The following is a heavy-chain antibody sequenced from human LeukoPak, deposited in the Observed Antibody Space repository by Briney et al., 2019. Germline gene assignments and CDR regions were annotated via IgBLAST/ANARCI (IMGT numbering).Heavy chain of an antibody. Sequence: ASVKVSCKASGYIFTTYYMHWMRQAPGQGPEWMGIINPRGGSTDYAQKFQDRVTMTSDTSTSTVYMELNSLRSEDTAVYFCARVGVTAATADYWDQGTLVTVSS. V-gene: IGHV1-46*01. CDR1: GYIFTTYY. CDR2: INPRGGST. D-gene: IGHD6-25*01. CDR3: ARVGVTAATADY. J-gene: IGHJ4*02.